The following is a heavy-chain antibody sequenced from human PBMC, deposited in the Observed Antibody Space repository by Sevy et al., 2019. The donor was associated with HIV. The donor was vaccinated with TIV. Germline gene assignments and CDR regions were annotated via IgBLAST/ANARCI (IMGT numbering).Heavy chain of an antibody. J-gene: IGHJ6*02. Sequence: GGYLRLSCAASGFTFSNAWMSWVRQAPGKGLEWIGRIKSKTDGGTTDYAAPVKGRFTISRDDSKNTLYLQMNSLKTEDTAVYXCTLASGKAVAGTGYYYGMDVWGQGTTVTVSS. CDR1: GFTFSNAW. V-gene: IGHV3-15*01. CDR2: IKSKTDGGTT. CDR3: TLASGKAVAGTGYYYGMDV. D-gene: IGHD6-19*01.